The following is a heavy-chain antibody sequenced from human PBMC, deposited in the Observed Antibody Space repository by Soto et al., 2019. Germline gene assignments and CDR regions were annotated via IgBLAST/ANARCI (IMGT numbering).Heavy chain of an antibody. J-gene: IGHJ5*01. CDR3: ARQVVTGSYSFDP. CDR2: INPKRGGT. V-gene: IGHV1-2*04. CDR1: GYTFSGYY. Sequence: ASVKVSCKASGYTFSGYYIHWVRQAPGQGLEWMGWINPKRGGTNYAQKFQGWVTMTRDTSTSTAYMELSRLRSDDTAVYYCARQVVTGSYSFDPWGQGTLVTVSS. D-gene: IGHD2-21*02.